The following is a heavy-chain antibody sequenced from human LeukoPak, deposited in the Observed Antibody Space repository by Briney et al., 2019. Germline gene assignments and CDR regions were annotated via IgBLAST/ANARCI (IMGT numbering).Heavy chain of an antibody. CDR2: IRYDGSNK. CDR3: AKPGAGERVDYFDY. D-gene: IGHD1-1*01. J-gene: IGHJ4*02. V-gene: IGHV3-30*02. Sequence: GGSLRLSCAASGFTFSSYGMHWVRQAPGKGLEGVAFIRYDGSNKYYADSVKGRFTISRNNSKNTLYLQMNSLRAEDTAVYYCAKPGAGERVDYFDYWGQGTLVTVSS. CDR1: GFTFSSYG.